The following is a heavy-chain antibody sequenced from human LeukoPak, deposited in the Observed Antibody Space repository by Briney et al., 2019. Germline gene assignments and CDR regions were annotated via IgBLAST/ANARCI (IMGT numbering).Heavy chain of an antibody. J-gene: IGHJ4*02. D-gene: IGHD2-8*01. CDR1: GFTLSSYA. CDR2: ISYDGSNK. V-gene: IGHV3-30*04. Sequence: SLRLSCAASGFTLSSYAMHWVRPAPGKGPGGGAVISYDGSNKYYADSVKGRFTISRDNSKNTLYLQMNSLRAEDTAVYYCARGFRDCTNGVCQNFDYWGQGTLVTVSS. CDR3: ARGFRDCTNGVCQNFDY.